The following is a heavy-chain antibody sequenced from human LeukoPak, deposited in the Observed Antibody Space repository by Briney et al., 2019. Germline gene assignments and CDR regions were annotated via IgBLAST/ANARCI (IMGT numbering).Heavy chain of an antibody. CDR3: ARDGALLNWFDP. Sequence: SETLSLTCTVSGGSISSGSYYWSWIRQPAGKGLEWIGRIYTSGSTNYNPSLKSRVTISVDTSKNQFSLKLSSVTAADTAVYYCARDGALLNWFDPWGQGTLVTVSS. J-gene: IGHJ5*02. V-gene: IGHV4-61*02. D-gene: IGHD1-26*01. CDR2: IYTSGST. CDR1: GGSISSGSYY.